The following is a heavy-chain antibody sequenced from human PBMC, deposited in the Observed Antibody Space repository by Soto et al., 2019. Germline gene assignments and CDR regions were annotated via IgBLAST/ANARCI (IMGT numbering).Heavy chain of an antibody. D-gene: IGHD3-10*01. CDR1: GYTFARYG. Sequence: QVQLVQSGAEVKKPGASVRVSCKASGYTFARYGIDWVRQAPGQGREWMGWISGHNGDTKYVQKFQGRVSMTTDTSTSTASMELRSLRSDDTAVYYCARSGSMPYYYYGMDVWGQGTTVTVSS. CDR3: ARSGSMPYYYYGMDV. J-gene: IGHJ6*02. V-gene: IGHV1-18*01. CDR2: ISGHNGDT.